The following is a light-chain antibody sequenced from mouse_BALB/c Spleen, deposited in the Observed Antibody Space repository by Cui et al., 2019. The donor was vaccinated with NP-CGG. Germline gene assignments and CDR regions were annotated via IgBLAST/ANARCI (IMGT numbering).Light chain of an antibody. V-gene: IGLV2*02. CDR1: TGDVTTSNY. CDR2: GTS. J-gene: IGLJ1*01. Sequence: AFLTQESALTTSPGGTVRRTCRAITGDVTTSNYTNWVQEKPDHLYTALIGGTSNRAPSVPVRFSGSLIGDKAALTITGAQTEDDAMYFCAPWYSTHWVFGGGTKLTVL. CDR3: APWYSTHWV.